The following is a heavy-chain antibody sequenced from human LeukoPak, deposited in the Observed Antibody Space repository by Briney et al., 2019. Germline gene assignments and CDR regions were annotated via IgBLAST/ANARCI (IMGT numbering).Heavy chain of an antibody. V-gene: IGHV4-4*07. CDR1: GGSISDNY. CDR2: FYIGGGT. Sequence: PSETLSLTCSVSGGSISDNYWIWIRQPAGKGLELIARFYIGGGTNYNPSLKSRVTMSVDTSKNQFSLNLSSVTAADTAVYYCARGHLSFDWYFDLWGRGTLVTVSS. J-gene: IGHJ2*01. CDR3: ARGHLSFDWYFDL.